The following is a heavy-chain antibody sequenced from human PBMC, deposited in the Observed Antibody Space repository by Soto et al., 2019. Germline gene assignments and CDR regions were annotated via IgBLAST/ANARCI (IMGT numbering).Heavy chain of an antibody. J-gene: IGHJ4*02. CDR1: GFTVSSNY. D-gene: IGHD3-3*01. CDR3: AITGTGYYIV. CDR2: IFSADNT. V-gene: IGHV3-53*01. Sequence: GGSLRLSCADSGFTVSSNYLSWVRQAPGKGLEWVSVIFSADNTHYADSVKGRFTISRDNSKNTVFLQMNSLRAEDTAVYYCAITGTGYYIVWGQGTPVTVSS.